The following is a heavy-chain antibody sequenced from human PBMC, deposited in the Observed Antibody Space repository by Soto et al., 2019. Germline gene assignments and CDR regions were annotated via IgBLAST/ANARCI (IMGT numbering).Heavy chain of an antibody. J-gene: IGHJ4*02. Sequence: GGSLRLSCAASGSNFRSYAMSWVRQAPGKGLEWLSAISGSGSTTYFADSVKGRFNSSRDNSKNTLYLQMTDLRAEDTGVYFCAKGLAAMAVAGTGPFDFWGQGNLVTVSS. CDR1: GSNFRSYA. CDR2: ISGSGSTT. CDR3: AKGLAAMAVAGTGPFDF. V-gene: IGHV3-23*01. D-gene: IGHD6-19*01.